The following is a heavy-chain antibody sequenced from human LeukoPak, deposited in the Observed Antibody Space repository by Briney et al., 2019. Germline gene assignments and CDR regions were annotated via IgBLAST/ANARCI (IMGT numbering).Heavy chain of an antibody. Sequence: ASVKVSCKASVYTFTGYYMHWVRQAPGQGLEWMGWINPNSGGTSYAQKFQGWVTMTRDTSISTAYMELSSLRSEDTAVYYCARGSSGYSRNWGQGTLVTVSS. J-gene: IGHJ4*02. CDR1: VYTFTGYY. CDR2: INPNSGGT. D-gene: IGHD5-18*01. V-gene: IGHV1-2*04. CDR3: ARGSSGYSRN.